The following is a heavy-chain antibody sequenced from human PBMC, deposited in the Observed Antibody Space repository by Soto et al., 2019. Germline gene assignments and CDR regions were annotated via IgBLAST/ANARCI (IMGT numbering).Heavy chain of an antibody. J-gene: IGHJ4*02. CDR3: SRAGILATPYYFDY. Sequence: EVQLVESGGGLVQPGGSLRLSCAASGFTFSVHYMDWVRQAPGKGLEWVGRIRNKANSYTTEYAASVKGRFTIARDDSQRSLYLQMNSLKTEDTAVYYCSRAGILATPYYFDYWGQGTLVTVSS. D-gene: IGHD5-12*01. CDR2: IRNKANSYTT. V-gene: IGHV3-72*01. CDR1: GFTFSVHY.